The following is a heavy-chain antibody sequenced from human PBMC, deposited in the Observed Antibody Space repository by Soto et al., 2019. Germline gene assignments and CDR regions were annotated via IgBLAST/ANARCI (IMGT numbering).Heavy chain of an antibody. D-gene: IGHD2-15*01. V-gene: IGHV3-23*01. CDR3: AKRRGAGGHFDY. J-gene: IGHJ4*02. CDR2: ISGSGGST. CDR1: GFTFSSYA. Sequence: GSLRLSCAASGFTFSSYAMSWVRQAPGKGLEWVSAISGSGGSTYYADSVKGRFTISRDNSKDTLSLQMNSLRAEDTAVYYCAKRRGAGGHFDYWGQGALVTVSS.